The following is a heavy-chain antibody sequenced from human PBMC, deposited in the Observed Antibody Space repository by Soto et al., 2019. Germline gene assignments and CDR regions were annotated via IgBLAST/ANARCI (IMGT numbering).Heavy chain of an antibody. CDR3: ARVPHSGYDQARPIDY. Sequence: PGGSLRLSCAASGFTFSSYSMNWVRQAPGKGLEWVSSISSSSSYIYYADSVKGRFTISRDNAKNSLYLQMNSLRAEDTAVYYCARVPHSGYDQARPIDYWGQGTLVTVSS. CDR1: GFTFSSYS. J-gene: IGHJ4*02. CDR2: ISSSSSYI. D-gene: IGHD5-12*01. V-gene: IGHV3-21*01.